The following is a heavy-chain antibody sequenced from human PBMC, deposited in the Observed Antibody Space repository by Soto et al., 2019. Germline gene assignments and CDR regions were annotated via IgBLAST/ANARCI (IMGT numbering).Heavy chain of an antibody. J-gene: IGHJ4*02. CDR1: GFTFHNYA. CDR2: ISGNSGNI. Sequence: EVQLVESGGGLVQPGRSLRLSCAASGFTFHNYAMHWVRQAPGKGLEWVSGISGNSGNIGYADSVKGRFTISRDNXMNSLYLQMNSLSPEDTALYHCAKAGFGSGSYDFNYWGQGTLVTVAS. V-gene: IGHV3-9*01. CDR3: AKAGFGSGSYDFNY. D-gene: IGHD3-10*01.